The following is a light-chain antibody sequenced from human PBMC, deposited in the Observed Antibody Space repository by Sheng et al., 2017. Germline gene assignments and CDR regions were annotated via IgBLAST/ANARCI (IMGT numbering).Light chain of an antibody. CDR3: QQYGGSPPT. J-gene: IGKJ3*01. V-gene: IGKV3-20*01. CDR2: GAS. Sequence: IVLTQSPVTLSVSPGERATLSCRASQNIGTNLAWYQQKPGQAPRLLIYGASSRATGIPDRFSGSGSGTDFTLTISRLEPEDFAVYYCQQYGGSPPTFGPGPKWISN. CDR1: QNIGTN.